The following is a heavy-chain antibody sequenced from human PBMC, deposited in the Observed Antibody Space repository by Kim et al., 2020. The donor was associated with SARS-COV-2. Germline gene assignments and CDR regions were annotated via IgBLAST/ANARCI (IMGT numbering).Heavy chain of an antibody. D-gene: IGHD5-18*01. V-gene: IGHV3-30-3*01. J-gene: IGHJ6*03. CDR3: ATLPWLQLWSDYYYYMDV. CDR2: ISYDGSNK. CDR1: GFTFSSYA. Sequence: GGSLRLSCAASGFTFSSYAMHWVRQAPGKGLEWVAVISYDGSNKYYADSVKGRFTISRDNSKNTLYLQMNSLRAEDTAVYYCATLPWLQLWSDYYYYMDV.